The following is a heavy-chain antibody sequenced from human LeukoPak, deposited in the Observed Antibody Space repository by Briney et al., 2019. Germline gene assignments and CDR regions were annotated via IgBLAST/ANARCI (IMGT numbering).Heavy chain of an antibody. V-gene: IGHV4-59*01. CDR2: IYYSGST. CDR1: GGSISSYY. Sequence: SETLSLTCTVSGGSISSYYWSWIRQPPGKGLEWIGYIYYSGSTNYNPSLKSRVTISVDTSKNQFSLKLSSVTAADTAVYYCARDRRGYDILTGLNAFDIWGQGTMVTVSS. J-gene: IGHJ3*02. CDR3: ARDRRGYDILTGLNAFDI. D-gene: IGHD3-9*01.